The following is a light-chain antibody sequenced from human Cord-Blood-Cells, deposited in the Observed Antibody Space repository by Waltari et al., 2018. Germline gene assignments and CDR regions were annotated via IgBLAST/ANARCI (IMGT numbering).Light chain of an antibody. V-gene: IGLV2-8*01. CDR1: SSDVGGYNS. Sequence: QSALTQPPSASGSPGQSVTISCTGTSSDVGGYNSVSWYQQHPGKAPKLMFYEVSTRPSAVPDLFAGSRSGNTASLTFSGRQAEDEADYYCSSYAGSNNSVFGGGTKLTVL. CDR2: EVS. CDR3: SSYAGSNNSV. J-gene: IGLJ3*02.